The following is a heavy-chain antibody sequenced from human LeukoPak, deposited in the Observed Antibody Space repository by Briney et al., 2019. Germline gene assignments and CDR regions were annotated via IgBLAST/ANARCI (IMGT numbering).Heavy chain of an antibody. Sequence: GGSLRLSCAASGFTVSNNYMHWVRQAPGKGLEWVSLINSGGDTHSADSVKGRFTISRDNSKNTLYLQMNSLRAEDTAVYYCAKDRGKGGPDYMDVWGKGTTVTVSS. V-gene: IGHV3-66*02. D-gene: IGHD3-16*01. CDR1: GFTVSNNY. J-gene: IGHJ6*03. CDR2: INSGGDT. CDR3: AKDRGKGGPDYMDV.